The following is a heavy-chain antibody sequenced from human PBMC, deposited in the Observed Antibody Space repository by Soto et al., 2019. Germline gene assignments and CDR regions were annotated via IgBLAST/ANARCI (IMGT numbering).Heavy chain of an antibody. Sequence: GGSLRLFCAGSGFTFSSNAMSWVRQAPGKGLEWVSSVSGDGYASDYADSVKGRFTVSRHNSKNTLYLQMNSLRAEDTAVYYCAKRHYYGSGSFALATWGQGTLVTVSS. CDR3: AKRHYYGSGSFALAT. CDR1: GFTFSSNA. V-gene: IGHV3-23*01. D-gene: IGHD3-10*01. CDR2: VSGDGYAS. J-gene: IGHJ4*03.